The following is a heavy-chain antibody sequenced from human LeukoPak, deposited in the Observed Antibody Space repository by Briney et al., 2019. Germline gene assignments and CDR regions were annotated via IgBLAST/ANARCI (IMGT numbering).Heavy chain of an antibody. Sequence: GGSLRLSCAASGFTFTSSGMSWVRQAPGKGLEWVSAISGSGGSTYYADSVKGRFTISRDNSKNTLSLQMNSLRAEDTALYYRAKLYCVSSGCYYDHWGQGALVTVSS. CDR3: AKLYCVSSGCYYDH. V-gene: IGHV3-23*01. CDR1: GFTFTSSG. J-gene: IGHJ4*02. CDR2: ISGSGGST. D-gene: IGHD2-2*01.